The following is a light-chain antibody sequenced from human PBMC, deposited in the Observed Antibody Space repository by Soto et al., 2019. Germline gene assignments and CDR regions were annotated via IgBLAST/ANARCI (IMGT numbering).Light chain of an antibody. V-gene: IGLV2-14*01. Sequence: QSVLTQPASVSGSPGQSITISCTGSSSDVGGYHYVSWYQQYPGKAPKLIIFEVTNRPSGVSNRFSGSKSGNTASLAISGLQSDDEADYYCSSYSSSTTRVVFGGGTKLTVL. CDR1: SSDVGGYHY. CDR2: EVT. CDR3: SSYSSSTTRVV. J-gene: IGLJ2*01.